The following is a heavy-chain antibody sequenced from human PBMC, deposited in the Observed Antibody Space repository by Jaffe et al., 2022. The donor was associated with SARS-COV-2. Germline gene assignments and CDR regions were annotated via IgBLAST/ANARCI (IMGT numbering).Heavy chain of an antibody. J-gene: IGHJ6*02. D-gene: IGHD3-22*01. CDR2: ISSGSSPI. CDR3: ARDHGGVGYSMDV. CDR1: GFTFSSNG. Sequence: ELQLVESGGGLVQPGGSLRLSCTASGFTFSSNGMNWVRQAPGKGLEWVSYISSGSSPINYADSVRGRFTISRDNAKNSLYLQMNSLRDEDTAVYYCARDHGGVGYSMDVWGQGTTVTVSS. V-gene: IGHV3-48*02.